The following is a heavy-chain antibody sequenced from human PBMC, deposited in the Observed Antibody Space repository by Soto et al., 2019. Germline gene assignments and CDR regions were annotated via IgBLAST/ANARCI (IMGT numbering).Heavy chain of an antibody. Sequence: ASVKVSCKASGYTFTSYYMHWVRQAPGQGLEWMGIINPSGGSTSYAQKFQGRVTMTRDTSTSTVYMELSSLRSEDTAVYYCARVTYSSSWPYYYYYGMDVWGQGTTVTVSS. CDR1: GYTFTSYY. J-gene: IGHJ6*02. CDR3: ARVTYSSSWPYYYYYGMDV. D-gene: IGHD6-13*01. V-gene: IGHV1-46*01. CDR2: INPSGGST.